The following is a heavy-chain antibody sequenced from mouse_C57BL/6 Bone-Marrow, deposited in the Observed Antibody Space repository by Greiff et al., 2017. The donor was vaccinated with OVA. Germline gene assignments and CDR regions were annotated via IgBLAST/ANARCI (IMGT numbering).Heavy chain of an antibody. CDR2: IYPCNGGT. V-gene: IGHV1-61*01. Sequence: QVQLQQSGAELVRPGASVKLSCKASGYTFTSYWMEWVKQRPGQGLEWIGNIYPCNGGTHYNQKFKGKATLTVDKSSSTAYMQLSSLTSEDSAVYDCARDGITTDGCCFDGWGTGTTVTVSS. CDR3: ARDGITTDGCCFDG. D-gene: IGHD1-1*01. CDR1: GYTFTSYW. J-gene: IGHJ1*03.